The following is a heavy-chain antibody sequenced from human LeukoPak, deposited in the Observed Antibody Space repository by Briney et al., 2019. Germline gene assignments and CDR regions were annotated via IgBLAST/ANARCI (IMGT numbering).Heavy chain of an antibody. V-gene: IGHV4-59*01. CDR2: FSYSGST. CDR1: GGSISSYY. Sequence: SSETLSLTCTVSGGSISSYYWSWIRQPPGKGLEWIGFFSYSGSTNYNPSLKSRVTISVDTSKNQFSLKLTSVTAADTAVYYCARDGPGDVGFDYWGQGTLATVSS. CDR3: ARDGPGDVGFDY. J-gene: IGHJ4*02. D-gene: IGHD7-27*01.